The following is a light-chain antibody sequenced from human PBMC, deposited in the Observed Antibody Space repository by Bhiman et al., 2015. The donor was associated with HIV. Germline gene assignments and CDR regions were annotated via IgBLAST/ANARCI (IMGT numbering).Light chain of an antibody. Sequence: QSVLTQPPSVSAAPGQKVTISCSGSSSNIGNNYVSWYQQLPGTAPKLLIYDNNKRPSRIPDRFSGSKSGTSATLGITGLQTGDEADYYCGTWDYSLSAVVFGGGTKLTVL. CDR3: GTWDYSLSAVV. J-gene: IGLJ2*01. CDR1: SSNIGNNY. CDR2: DNN. V-gene: IGLV1-51*01.